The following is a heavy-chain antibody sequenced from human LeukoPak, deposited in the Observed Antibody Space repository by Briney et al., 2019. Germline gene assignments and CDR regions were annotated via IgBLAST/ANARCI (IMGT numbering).Heavy chain of an antibody. V-gene: IGHV3-23*01. CDR3: AKDYYDRIDAFDI. D-gene: IGHD3-22*01. J-gene: IGHJ3*02. CDR1: GFTFSSYE. Sequence: PGGSLRLSCAASGFTFSSYEMNWVRQAPGKGLEWVSRIVGSGGTTYYADSVKGRFTIFRDNSKNTLYLQMNTLRAEDTAVYYCAKDYYDRIDAFDIWGQGTLVTVSS. CDR2: IVGSGGTT.